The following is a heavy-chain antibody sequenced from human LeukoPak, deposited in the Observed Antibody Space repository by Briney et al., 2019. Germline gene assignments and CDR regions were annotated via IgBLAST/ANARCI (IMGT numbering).Heavy chain of an antibody. CDR2: IYHSGST. CDR3: ARERRSGSAFDI. V-gene: IGHV4-38-2*02. J-gene: IGHJ3*02. CDR1: GYSISSGYY. Sequence: SETLSLTCTVSGYSISSGYYWGWIRQPPGKGLEWIGSIYHSGSTDYNPSLKSRVTISVDTSKNQFSLKLSSVTAADTAVYYCARERRSGSAFDIWGQGTMVTVSS. D-gene: IGHD1-1*01.